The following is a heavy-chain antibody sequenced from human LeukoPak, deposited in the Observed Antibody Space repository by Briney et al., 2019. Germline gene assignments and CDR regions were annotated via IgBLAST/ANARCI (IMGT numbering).Heavy chain of an antibody. D-gene: IGHD6-6*01. V-gene: IGHV4-59*01. CDR1: GGSISSFY. J-gene: IGHJ4*02. CDR3: AGRYEYSTSGHFDY. Sequence: PSETLYLTCTVSGGSISSFYWSWIRQPPGKGLEWIGYIYYSGSTNYNPSLKSRVTISLDTSKNQFSLKLRSVTAADTAVYYCAGRYEYSTSGHFDYWGQGTLVTVSS. CDR2: IYYSGST.